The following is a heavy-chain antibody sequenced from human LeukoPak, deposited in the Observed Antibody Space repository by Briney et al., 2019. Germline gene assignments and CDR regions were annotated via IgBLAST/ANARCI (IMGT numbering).Heavy chain of an antibody. V-gene: IGHV4-31*03. CDR3: ARDRGYYDSSGPTGFDP. J-gene: IGHJ5*02. Sequence: TLSLTCTVSGGSISSGGYYWSWIRQHPGKGLEWIGYIYYSGSTYYNPSLKSRVTISVDTSKNQFSLKLSSVTAADTAVYYCARDRGYYDSSGPTGFDPWGQGTLVTVSS. CDR2: IYYSGST. D-gene: IGHD3-22*01. CDR1: GGSISSGGYY.